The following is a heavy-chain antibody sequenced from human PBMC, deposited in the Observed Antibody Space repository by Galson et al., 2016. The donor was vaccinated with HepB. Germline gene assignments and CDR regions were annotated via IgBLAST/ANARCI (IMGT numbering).Heavy chain of an antibody. Sequence: SLRLSCAASGFTFSSHWMHWVRQAPGMGLVWVSRISSDGLTTTYADSVMGRFTISRDNGRNTLYLQMNSLRAEDTGVYYCARDQTRRGPTTFDNWGQGTLVTVSS. CDR3: ARDQTRRGPTTFDN. CDR2: ISSDGLTT. J-gene: IGHJ4*02. D-gene: IGHD1-26*01. V-gene: IGHV3-74*03. CDR1: GFTFSSHW.